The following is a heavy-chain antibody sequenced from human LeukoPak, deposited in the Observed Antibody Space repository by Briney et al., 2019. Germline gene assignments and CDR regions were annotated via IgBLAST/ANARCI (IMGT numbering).Heavy chain of an antibody. CDR3: ARDASLYYYYYGMDV. V-gene: IGHV3-7*01. J-gene: IGHJ6*02. CDR2: IKQDGSEK. Sequence: GGSLRLSCAASGFTFSSYWMSWVRQAPGKGLEWVANIKQDGSEKYYVDSVKGRFTISRDNAKNSLYLQMNSLRAEDTAVYYCARDASLYYYYYGMDVWGQGITVTVSS. CDR1: GFTFSSYW.